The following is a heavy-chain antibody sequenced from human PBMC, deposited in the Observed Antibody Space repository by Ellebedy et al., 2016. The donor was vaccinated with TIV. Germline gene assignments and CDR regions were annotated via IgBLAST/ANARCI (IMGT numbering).Heavy chain of an antibody. D-gene: IGHD3-10*01. CDR1: GYTSITYG. J-gene: IGHJ3*02. CDR3: AREDADRGGHAFDI. V-gene: IGHV1-18*01. Sequence: ASVKVSCKASGYTSITYGFSWVRQAPGQGLEWMGWSSTYNDDTNYVQKFQGRVTMTRDTSTTTIYMELSSLRAEDTAVYYCAREDADRGGHAFDIWGQGTMVTVSS. CDR2: SSTYNDDT.